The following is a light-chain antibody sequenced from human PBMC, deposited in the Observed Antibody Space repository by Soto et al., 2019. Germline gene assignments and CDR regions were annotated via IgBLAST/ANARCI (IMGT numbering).Light chain of an antibody. J-gene: IGLJ3*02. Sequence: QSALIQPASVSGSPGQSLIISCTGTGGDFGSSTYVSWYQQHSDKAPKVVIYEVNKRPSGVSSRFSGAKSGSTASLTISGLQGDDEATYFCSSYTPPNSWVFGGGTKVTVL. CDR1: GGDFGSSTY. CDR3: SSYTPPNSWV. CDR2: EVN. V-gene: IGLV2-14*01.